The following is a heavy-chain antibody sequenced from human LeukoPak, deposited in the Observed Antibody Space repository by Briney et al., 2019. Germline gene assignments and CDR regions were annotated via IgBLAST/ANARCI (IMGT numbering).Heavy chain of an antibody. D-gene: IGHD3-10*01. CDR2: IYYSGST. V-gene: IGHV4-59*01. CDR1: GGSISSYY. J-gene: IGHJ4*02. Sequence: PSETLSLTCTVSGGSISSYYWSWIRQPPGRGLEWIGYIYYSGSTNYNPSLKSRVTISVDTSKNQFSLKLSSVTAADTAVYYCARGLSFGSYYDYWGQGTLVTVSS. CDR3: ARGLSFGSYYDY.